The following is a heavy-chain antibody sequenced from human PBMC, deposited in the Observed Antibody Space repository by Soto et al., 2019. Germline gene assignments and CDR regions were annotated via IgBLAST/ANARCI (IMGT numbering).Heavy chain of an antibody. CDR1: GYTFTNFV. CDR3: VIDLSEVGKHDNPTFDY. Sequence: EASVKVSCKASGYTFTNFVINWVRQAPGQGLECLAWLSPDNGDTIYAQKVQGRLTVTTDISTTTAYMELRSLRSDDTAVYFCVIDLSEVGKHDNPTFDYWGQGTLVTVSS. CDR2: LSPDNGDT. J-gene: IGHJ4*02. D-gene: IGHD1-1*01. V-gene: IGHV1-18*01.